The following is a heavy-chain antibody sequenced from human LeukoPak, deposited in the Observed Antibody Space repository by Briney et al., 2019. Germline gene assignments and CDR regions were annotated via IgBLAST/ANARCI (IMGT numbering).Heavy chain of an antibody. CDR1: GGSFSGFY. CDR2: INHSGST. J-gene: IGHJ5*02. CDR3: ARVTTRSWFDP. V-gene: IGHV4-34*01. Sequence: SETLSLTCAVYGGSFSGFYWSWLRQPPGKGLEWIGEINHSGSTNYHPSLKSRVTISVDTSKNQFSLKLSSVTAADTAVYYCARVTTRSWFDPWGQGTLVTVSS. D-gene: IGHD4-11*01.